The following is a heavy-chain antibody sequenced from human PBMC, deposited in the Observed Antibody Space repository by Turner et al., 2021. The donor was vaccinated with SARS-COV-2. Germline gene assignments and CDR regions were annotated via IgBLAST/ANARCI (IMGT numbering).Heavy chain of an antibody. D-gene: IGHD6-19*01. CDR1: GGSISSSSYS. CDR3: ASRQWLRGGVDY. V-gene: IGHV4-39*01. J-gene: IGHJ4*02. CDR2: TYYYASP. Sequence: QLQLQESGPGLVKPSETLSLTCTVSGGSISSSSYSWGWLRRPPGKGLYWIGNTYYYASPYYDPSTKSRVTISKDPSKKKFSLKLSSVTTADTAVYYCASRQWLRGGVDYWGQGTLVTVSS.